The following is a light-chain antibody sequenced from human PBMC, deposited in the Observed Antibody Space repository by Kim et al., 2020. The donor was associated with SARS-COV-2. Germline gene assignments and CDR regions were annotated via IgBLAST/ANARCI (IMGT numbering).Light chain of an antibody. V-gene: IGKV1-39*01. CDR3: QESYSTMWT. J-gene: IGKJ1*01. CDR2: DAI. Sequence: DIHMTQSPSSLSASVGDRVTISCRTSQSISNYLNWYVQKSGKAPKLLMYDAISLESGVPSRFIGSGSGTNFTLTISSLQPEDFATYYCQESYSTMWTFGQGTKVEI. CDR1: QSISNY.